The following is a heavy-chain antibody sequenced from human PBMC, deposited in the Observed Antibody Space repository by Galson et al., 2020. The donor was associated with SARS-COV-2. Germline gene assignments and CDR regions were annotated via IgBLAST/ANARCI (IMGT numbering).Heavy chain of an antibody. CDR3: VRDGVPFLEWPPSWFHP. D-gene: IGHD3-3*01. CDR1: GYTFTNYG. V-gene: IGHV1-18*04. CDR2: SSPYNGNT. J-gene: IGHJ5*02. Sequence: ASVKVSCKASGYTFTNYGISWVRQAPGQGLEWLGWSSPYNGNTNYIQRFQGRVTVTTDTSTSTAYMEVRSLTSDDTAVYYCVRDGVPFLEWPPSWFHPGGQGTLVTVSS.